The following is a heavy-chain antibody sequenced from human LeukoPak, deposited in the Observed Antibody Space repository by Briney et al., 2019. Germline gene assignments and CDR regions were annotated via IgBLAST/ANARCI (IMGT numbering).Heavy chain of an antibody. Sequence: GGSLRLSCAASGFTFSSYSMNWVRQAPGKGLEWVSSISGSSSYIYYADSVKGRFSISRDNAKNSLYLQMNSLRAEDTAVYYCARHGRGGISVATEFDYWGQGTLVTVSS. CDR2: ISGSSSYI. D-gene: IGHD6-19*01. V-gene: IGHV3-21*01. J-gene: IGHJ4*02. CDR1: GFTFSSYS. CDR3: ARHGRGGISVATEFDY.